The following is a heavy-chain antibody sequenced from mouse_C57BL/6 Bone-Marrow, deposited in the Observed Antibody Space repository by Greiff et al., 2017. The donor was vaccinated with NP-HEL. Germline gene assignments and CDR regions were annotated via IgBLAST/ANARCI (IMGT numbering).Heavy chain of an antibody. D-gene: IGHD2-1*01. CDR3: ARSPIYYGNYWYFDV. CDR2: IYPGDGDT. CDR1: GYAFSSSW. Sequence: QVQLQQSGPELVKPGASVKISCKASGYAFSSSWMNWVKQRPGKGLEGIGRIYPGDGDTNYNGKFKGKATLTADKSSSTAYMQLSSLTSEDSAVDFCARSPIYYGNYWYFDVWGTGTTVTVSS. V-gene: IGHV1-82*01. J-gene: IGHJ1*03.